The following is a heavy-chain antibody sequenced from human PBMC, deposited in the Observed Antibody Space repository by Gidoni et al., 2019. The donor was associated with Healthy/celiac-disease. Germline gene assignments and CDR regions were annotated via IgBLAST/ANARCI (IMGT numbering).Heavy chain of an antibody. CDR3: AKGRWFGDKYFDY. D-gene: IGHD3-10*01. V-gene: IGHV3-23*01. CDR2: IRGSGGSK. Sequence: EVQLLVSGGGLVQPGGSLRLSCAASGFTFSSYAMSWVRQAPGKGLAWVSAIRGSGGSKYYADSVKGRFTISRDNSKNTLYLQMNSLRAEDTAVYYCAKGRWFGDKYFDYWGQGTLVTVSS. J-gene: IGHJ4*02. CDR1: GFTFSSYA.